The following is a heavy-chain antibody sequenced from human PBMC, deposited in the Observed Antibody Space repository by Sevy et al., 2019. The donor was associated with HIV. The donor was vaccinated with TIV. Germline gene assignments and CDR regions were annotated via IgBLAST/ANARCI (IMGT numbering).Heavy chain of an antibody. CDR2: IYYSGST. D-gene: IGHD3-16*02. Sequence: ASETLSLTCTVSGGSVSSGSYYWSWIRQPPGKGLEWIGYIYYSGSTNYNPSLKSRVTISVDTSKNQFSLKLSSVTAADTAVYYCASSSGDYIWGSYRAWYYYGMDVWGQGTTVTVSS. CDR1: GGSVSSGSYY. CDR3: ASSSGDYIWGSYRAWYYYGMDV. J-gene: IGHJ6*02. V-gene: IGHV4-61*01.